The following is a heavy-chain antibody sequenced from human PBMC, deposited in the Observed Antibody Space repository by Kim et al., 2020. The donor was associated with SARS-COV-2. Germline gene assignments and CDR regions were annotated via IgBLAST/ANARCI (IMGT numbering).Heavy chain of an antibody. CDR3: ATAFGGYGCFFNY. CDR2: INRGGSST. V-gene: IGHV3-48*04. Sequence: GGSLRLSCAASGFTFSSYGMSWVRQAPGKGLEWVSYINRGGSSTYYADSVKGRFTISRDNAKNSLYLQMNSLRAEDTAVYYCATAFGGYGCFFNYWGQG. D-gene: IGHD3-16*01. CDR1: GFTFSSYG. J-gene: IGHJ4*02.